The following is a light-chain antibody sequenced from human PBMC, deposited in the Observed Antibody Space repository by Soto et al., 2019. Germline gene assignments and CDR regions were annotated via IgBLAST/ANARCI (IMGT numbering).Light chain of an antibody. CDR3: CSYAGSYTYV. CDR2: DVS. Sequence: SALTQPASVSGSPGQSITLYCTGTSGDVGGYKFVSWYQQHPGKAPKLMIYDVSKRPSGVPDRFSGSKSGNTASLTISGLQAEDEADYYCCSYAGSYTYVFGTGTKVTVL. J-gene: IGLJ1*01. CDR1: SGDVGGYKF. V-gene: IGLV2-11*01.